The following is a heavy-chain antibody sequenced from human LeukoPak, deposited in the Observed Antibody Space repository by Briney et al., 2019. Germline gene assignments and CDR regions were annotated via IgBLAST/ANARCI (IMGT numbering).Heavy chain of an antibody. D-gene: IGHD5-12*01. J-gene: IGHJ4*02. CDR2: IFHSGTT. V-gene: IGHV4-30-2*01. Sequence: PSETLSLTCTVSGVSISSDVFYWSWIRQPPGKGLEWTGYIFHSGTTYYNPSLKSRVTISVDTSKNQFSLKLSSVTAADTAVYYCARDLADIVATTYYFDYWGQGTLVTVSS. CDR3: ARDLADIVATTYYFDY. CDR1: GVSISSDVFY.